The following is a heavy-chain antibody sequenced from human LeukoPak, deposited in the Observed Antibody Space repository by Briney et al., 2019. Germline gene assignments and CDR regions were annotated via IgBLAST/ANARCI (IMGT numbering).Heavy chain of an antibody. V-gene: IGHV1-69*04. CDR1: GYTFTSYD. CDR2: IIPIIGIA. Sequence: SVKVSCKASGYTFTSYDINWVRQAPGQGLEWMGRIIPIIGIANDAQKFQGRVTISADKSTTTVYMELNSLRSEDTAVYYCARNEEGFGESLVGWGQGTLVTVSS. D-gene: IGHD3-10*01. J-gene: IGHJ4*02. CDR3: ARNEEGFGESLVG.